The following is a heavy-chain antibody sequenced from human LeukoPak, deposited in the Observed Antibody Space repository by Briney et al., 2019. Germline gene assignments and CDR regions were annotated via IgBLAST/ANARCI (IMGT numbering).Heavy chain of an antibody. CDR3: ARVSPNYYGSGREFDY. Sequence: ASVKVSCKASGYTFTGYYMHWVRQAPGQGLEWMGWINPNSGGTNYAQKFQGRVTITADESTSTAYMELSSLRSEDTAVYYCARVSPNYYGSGREFDYWGQGTLVTVSS. CDR1: GYTFTGYY. CDR2: INPNSGGT. V-gene: IGHV1-2*02. D-gene: IGHD3-10*01. J-gene: IGHJ4*02.